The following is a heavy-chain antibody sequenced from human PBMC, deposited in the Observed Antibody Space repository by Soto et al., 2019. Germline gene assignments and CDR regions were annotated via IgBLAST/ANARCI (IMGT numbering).Heavy chain of an antibody. J-gene: IGHJ4*02. Sequence: PXETLSLTGTVSGGSIYRSGYYWGWIRQPPGRGLEWIGNIDYNGVTYSNPSLKSRVTISRDTSKNQFSLKLTSVTAADTALYYCGKVLVGATGHTDSDSWGPGTLVTVSS. D-gene: IGHD2-15*01. V-gene: IGHV4-39*01. CDR1: GGSIYRSGYY. CDR2: IDYNGVT. CDR3: GKVLVGATGHTDSDS.